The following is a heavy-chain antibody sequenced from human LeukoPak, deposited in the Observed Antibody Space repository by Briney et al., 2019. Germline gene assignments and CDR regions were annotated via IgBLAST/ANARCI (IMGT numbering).Heavy chain of an antibody. J-gene: IGHJ4*02. V-gene: IGHV3-21*01. CDR2: ISSISSYI. CDR1: GFTFSSYS. D-gene: IGHD3-10*01. CDR3: ARNVLLWFGEPTPAFDY. Sequence: GGSLRLSCAASGFTFSSYSMNWVRQAPGKGLEWVSSISSISSYIYYADSVKGRFTISRDNAKNSLYLQMNSLRAEDTAVYYCARNVLLWFGEPTPAFDYWGQGTLVTVSS.